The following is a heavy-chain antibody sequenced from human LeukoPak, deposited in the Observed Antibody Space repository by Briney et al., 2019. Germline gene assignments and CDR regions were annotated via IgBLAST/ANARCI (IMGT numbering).Heavy chain of an antibody. CDR3: ARNSYCGGDCYSEDY. D-gene: IGHD2-21*02. V-gene: IGHV4-4*07. CDR1: GRSISSYS. Sequence: PSETLSLTCTVSGRSISSYSWSWIRQPAGKGLGWIGRIYTCGSTNNNPSLKSRVTMSVDTSKNQFSLKLSSVTAADTAVYYCARNSYCGGDCYSEDYWGQGTLVTVSS. J-gene: IGHJ4*02. CDR2: IYTCGST.